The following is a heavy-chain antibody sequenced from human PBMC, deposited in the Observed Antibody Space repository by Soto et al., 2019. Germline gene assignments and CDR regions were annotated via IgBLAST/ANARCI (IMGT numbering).Heavy chain of an antibody. Sequence: QVQLVQSGAEVKKPGSSVKVSCKASGGTFSSYAISWVRQAPGQGLEWMGGIIPIFGTANYAQKFQGRVTITADESTSTAYMELSSLRSEDTAVYYCARVDPPFASADHHYYYYGMDVWGQGTTVTVSS. CDR1: GGTFSSYA. CDR3: ARVDPPFASADHHYYYYGMDV. V-gene: IGHV1-69*12. CDR2: IIPIFGTA. J-gene: IGHJ6*02.